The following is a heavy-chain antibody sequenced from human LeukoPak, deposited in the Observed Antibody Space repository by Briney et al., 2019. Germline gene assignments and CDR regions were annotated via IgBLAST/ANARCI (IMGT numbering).Heavy chain of an antibody. J-gene: IGHJ6*04. CDR2: ISYDGNIK. D-gene: IGHD3-10*02. Sequence: GGSLRLSCAASGFSFTSYNFHWVRQAPGKGLQWLGFISYDGNIKYEDSVEGRFTISRDNAKNSLYLQMNSLRAEDTAVYYCAELGITMIGGVWGKGTTATISS. CDR1: GFSFTSYN. V-gene: IGHV3-30*18. CDR3: AELGITMIGGV.